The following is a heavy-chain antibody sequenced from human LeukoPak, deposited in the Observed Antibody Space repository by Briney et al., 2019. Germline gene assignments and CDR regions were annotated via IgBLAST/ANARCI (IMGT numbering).Heavy chain of an antibody. D-gene: IGHD5-12*01. CDR1: GYSFTNYW. CDR2: IYPGDSNI. V-gene: IGHV5-51*01. Sequence: GESLKISCKGSGYSFTNYWIGWVRQMPGKGLEWMGIIYPGDSNIRYSPSFQGQVTISADESISTAYLQWSSLEASDSAMYYCARRSGGYSGYDPARWFDPWGQGTLVTVSS. J-gene: IGHJ5*02. CDR3: ARRSGGYSGYDPARWFDP.